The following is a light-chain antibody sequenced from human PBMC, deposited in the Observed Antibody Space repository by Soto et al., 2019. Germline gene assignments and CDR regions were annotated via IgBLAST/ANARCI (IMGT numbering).Light chain of an antibody. CDR1: QTVRNNY. Sequence: EFVLTQSPGTLSLSPGERATLYCRASQTVRNNYLAWYQQKPGQAPRLLIYDASSRATGIPDRFSGGGSGTEFTVTISSLEPEDFAVYYCQQYGILPRTFGQGTKVDI. CDR3: QQYGILPRT. V-gene: IGKV3-20*01. J-gene: IGKJ1*01. CDR2: DAS.